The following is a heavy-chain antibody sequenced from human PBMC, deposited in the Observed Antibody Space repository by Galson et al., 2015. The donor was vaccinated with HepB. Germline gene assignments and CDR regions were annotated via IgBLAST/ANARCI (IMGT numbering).Heavy chain of an antibody. Sequence: SLRLSCAASGFTFSNSAMNWVRQAPGKGLEWVSAISNSGGNTNYADSVRGRFTISRDNSKNTLSLQMNSLRAQDTAVYFCAKGWVGPSGLFDYWGQGTLVTVSS. CDR2: ISNSGGNT. J-gene: IGHJ4*02. CDR3: AKGWVGPSGLFDY. D-gene: IGHD1-26*01. V-gene: IGHV3-23*01. CDR1: GFTFSNSA.